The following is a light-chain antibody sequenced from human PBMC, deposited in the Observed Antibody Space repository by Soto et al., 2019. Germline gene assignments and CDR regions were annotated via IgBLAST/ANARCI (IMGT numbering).Light chain of an antibody. CDR2: DVS. J-gene: IGLJ1*01. Sequence: QSALTQPASVSGSPGQSITISCTGTSSDVGGYNYVSWYQQHPGKAPKLMIYDVSNRPSGVSNHFSSSKSGNTASLIISGRHAEDEADDYYSSYNSSSTSIYVFGAGTKVTVL. CDR1: SSDVGGYNY. V-gene: IGLV2-14*01. CDR3: SSYNSSSTSIYV.